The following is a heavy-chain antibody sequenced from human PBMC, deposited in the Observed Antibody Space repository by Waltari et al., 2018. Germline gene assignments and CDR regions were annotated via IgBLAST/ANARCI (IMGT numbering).Heavy chain of an antibody. CDR2: ISSRLNTI. CDR1: GFTFSNYE. Sequence: EVQLVESGGGVVQTGGSLRLSCAASGFTFSNYEMNWVRQAPGKGFEWMAYISSRLNTIYYADSVKSRFTISRDNAKNSLHLQMNSLRAEDTAVYYCATRYGSSSMDYWGQGTLVTVSS. J-gene: IGHJ4*02. V-gene: IGHV3-48*03. D-gene: IGHD6-6*01. CDR3: ATRYGSSSMDY.